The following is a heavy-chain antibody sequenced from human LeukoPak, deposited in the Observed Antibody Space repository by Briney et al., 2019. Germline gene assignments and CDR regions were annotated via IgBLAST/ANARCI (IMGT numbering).Heavy chain of an antibody. D-gene: IGHD2-15*01. CDR1: GYSFTSYW. Sequence: GESLKISCKGSGYSFTSYWIGWVRQMPGKGLEWIGTIYPSDSDTRYSPSFQGQVTISADKSISTAYVQWSSLKASDTAMYYCASTGDCGGGSCRSRWGYWGQGTLVTVSS. CDR2: IYPSDSDT. CDR3: ASTGDCGGGSCRSRWGY. J-gene: IGHJ4*02. V-gene: IGHV5-51*01.